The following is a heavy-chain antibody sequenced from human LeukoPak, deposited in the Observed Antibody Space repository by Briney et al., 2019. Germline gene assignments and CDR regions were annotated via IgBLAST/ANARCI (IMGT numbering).Heavy chain of an antibody. CDR1: GYTFTGYY. CDR3: ARDNSVGDYAWWFDP. CDR2: INPSGGTT. D-gene: IGHD1-26*01. J-gene: IGHJ5*02. Sequence: GASVKVSCKASGYTFTGYYMHWVRQAPGQGLEWMGLINPSGGTTRYAQKFQGRVTMTRDLSTSTDYMELSSLRSDDTAVYFCARDNSVGDYAWWFDPWGRGTLVTVSS. V-gene: IGHV1-46*01.